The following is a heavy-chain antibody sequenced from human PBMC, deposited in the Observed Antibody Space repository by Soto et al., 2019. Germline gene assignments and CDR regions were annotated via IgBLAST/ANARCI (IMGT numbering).Heavy chain of an antibody. V-gene: IGHV3-23*01. D-gene: IGHD4-4*01. CDR1: GFTFNAYA. Sequence: GFLRLSCAASGFTFNAYAMTWVRQAPGKGLEWVSAIGGSGGNRYYADSVRGRFTISRDNSKDTVDLQMNSLRVEDTAVYYCARVASDYINSVDNWGQGILVTVSS. CDR2: IGGSGGNR. CDR3: ARVASDYINSVDN. J-gene: IGHJ4*02.